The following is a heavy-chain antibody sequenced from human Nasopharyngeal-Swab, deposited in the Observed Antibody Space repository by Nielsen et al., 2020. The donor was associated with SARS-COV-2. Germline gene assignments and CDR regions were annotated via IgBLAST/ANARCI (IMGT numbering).Heavy chain of an antibody. CDR3: AKGPLIIVVDYYFDY. J-gene: IGHJ4*02. V-gene: IGHV3-23*01. D-gene: IGHD2-15*01. CDR2: ISGSGGST. Sequence: WIRQPPGKGLEWVSAISGSGGSTYYADSVKGRFTISRDNSKNTLYLQMNSLRAEDTAVYYCAKGPLIIVVDYYFDYWGQGTLVTSPQ.